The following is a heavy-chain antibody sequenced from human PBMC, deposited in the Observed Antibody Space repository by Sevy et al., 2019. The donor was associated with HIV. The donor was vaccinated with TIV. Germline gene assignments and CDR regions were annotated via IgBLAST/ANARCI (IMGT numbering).Heavy chain of an antibody. CDR3: ARGADNTRIDY. CDR2: IYTNGGT. Sequence: SETLSLTCTVSGGSISSGSYFWSWIRQPAGKGLEWIGRIYTNGGTIYHPSLKSRVTMSIVTSRNQFSLKLTSVTAADTAVYYCARGADNTRIDYWGQGTLVTVSS. CDR1: GGSISSGSYF. J-gene: IGHJ4*02. V-gene: IGHV4-61*02. D-gene: IGHD1-20*01.